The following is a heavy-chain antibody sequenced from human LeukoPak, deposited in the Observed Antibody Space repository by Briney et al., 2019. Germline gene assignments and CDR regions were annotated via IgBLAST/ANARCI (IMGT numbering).Heavy chain of an antibody. CDR3: ARDATTTVGWVYIDA. CDR2: ITGSGGST. D-gene: IGHD4-11*01. Sequence: PGGSLRLSCAASGFTFSTNAMTWVRQAPGKGLEWVSSITGSGGSTYYADSVKDRFTISRDNAKNSVYLQMNSLRVEDTALYYCARDATTTVGWVYIDAWGKGTAVTIS. J-gene: IGHJ6*03. CDR1: GFTFSTNA. V-gene: IGHV3-23*01.